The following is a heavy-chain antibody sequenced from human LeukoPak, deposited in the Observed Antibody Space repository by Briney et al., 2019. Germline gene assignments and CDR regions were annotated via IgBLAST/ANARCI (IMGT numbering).Heavy chain of an antibody. Sequence: ASVKVSCKTSGYTFRNYGISWVRQAPGQGLEWMAWISPYNGNTHYSQRLQGRVTLTTDTSTSTAYMELRSLTSNDTAVYYCARHPAVTTWSDYFEYWGQGTLVTVSS. CDR2: ISPYNGNT. CDR3: ARHPAVTTWSDYFEY. D-gene: IGHD4-17*01. CDR1: GYTFRNYG. V-gene: IGHV1-18*01. J-gene: IGHJ4*02.